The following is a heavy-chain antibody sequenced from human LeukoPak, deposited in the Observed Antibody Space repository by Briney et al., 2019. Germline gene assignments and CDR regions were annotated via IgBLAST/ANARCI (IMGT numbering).Heavy chain of an antibody. V-gene: IGHV3-74*01. CDR3: ATKQWLAPPPDS. Sequence: GGSLRLSCAASGFTLSKYWMLWVRHAPGKGLESVSRINTDGTVTTYTDSVKGRFTVSRDNADNTMFLQMNSVRDEDTAVYYCATKQWLAPPPDSWGQGTPVTVSS. D-gene: IGHD6-19*01. CDR2: INTDGTVT. J-gene: IGHJ4*02. CDR1: GFTLSKYW.